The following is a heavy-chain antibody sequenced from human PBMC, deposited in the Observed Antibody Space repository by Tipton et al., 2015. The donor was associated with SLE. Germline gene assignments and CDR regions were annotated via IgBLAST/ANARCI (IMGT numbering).Heavy chain of an antibody. V-gene: IGHV1-18*01. Sequence: QLVQSGAEVKKPGASVKVSCKASGYTFTSYCITWVRQAPGQGLEWMGWISGYNGNTNYAQKLQGRVTMTTDTSTSTAYMELRSLRSDDTAVYYCARLGDWDFYYYMDVWGKGPTVPFSS. D-gene: IGHD3-16*01. CDR3: ARLGDWDFYYYMDV. CDR1: GYTFTSYC. J-gene: IGHJ6*03. CDR2: ISGYNGNT.